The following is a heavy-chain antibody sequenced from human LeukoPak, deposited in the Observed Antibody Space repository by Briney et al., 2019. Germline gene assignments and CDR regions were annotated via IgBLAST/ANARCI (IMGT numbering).Heavy chain of an antibody. CDR3: ARLGWELVRGAFDI. V-gene: IGHV1-18*01. J-gene: IGHJ3*02. D-gene: IGHD1-26*01. CDR2: ISAYNGST. Sequence: ASVKVSCKASGYTFTSYGISWLRQAPGQGLEWMGGISAYNGSTNYAQKLQGRVTMTTDTSTSTAYMELRSLRSDDTAVYYCARLGWELVRGAFDIWGQGTMVTVSS. CDR1: GYTFTSYG.